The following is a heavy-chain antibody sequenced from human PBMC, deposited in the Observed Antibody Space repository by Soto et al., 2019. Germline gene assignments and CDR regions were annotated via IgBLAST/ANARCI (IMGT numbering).Heavy chain of an antibody. D-gene: IGHD6-6*01. V-gene: IGHV3-30*18. CDR3: AKDRYSSLSGAYYYGMDV. CDR2: ISYDGSNK. Sequence: PGGSLRLSCAASGFTFSSYGMHWVRQAPGKGLEWVAVISYDGSNKYYADSVKGRFTISRDNSKNTLYLQMNSLRAEDTAVYYCAKDRYSSLSGAYYYGMDVWGQGTTVTVSS. CDR1: GFTFSSYG. J-gene: IGHJ6*02.